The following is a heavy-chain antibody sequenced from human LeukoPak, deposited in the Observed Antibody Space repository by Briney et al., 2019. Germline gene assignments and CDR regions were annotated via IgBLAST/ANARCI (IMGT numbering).Heavy chain of an antibody. CDR3: ARRPRNDILAGTPFDY. CDR1: GGSISSYY. J-gene: IGHJ4*02. V-gene: IGHV4-59*01. CDR2: IYYSGST. D-gene: IGHD3-9*01. Sequence: SETLSLTCTVSGGSISSYYWSWIRQPPGKGLEWIGYIYYSGSTDSNPSLKSRVTISVDTSKNQFSLKLRSVTAADTAVYYCARRPRNDILAGTPFDYWGQGILVTVSS.